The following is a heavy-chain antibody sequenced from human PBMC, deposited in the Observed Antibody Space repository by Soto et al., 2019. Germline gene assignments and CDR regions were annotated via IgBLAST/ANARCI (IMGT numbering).Heavy chain of an antibody. CDR3: ARVAIFGVVIGGWFDP. Sequence: SETLSLTCTVSGGSISSYYWSWIRQPPGKGLEWIGYIYYSGSTNYNPSLKSRVAIPVDTSKNQFSLKLSSVTAADTAVYYCARVAIFGVVIGGWFDPWGQGTLVTVSS. CDR2: IYYSGST. J-gene: IGHJ5*02. D-gene: IGHD3-3*01. V-gene: IGHV4-59*01. CDR1: GGSISSYY.